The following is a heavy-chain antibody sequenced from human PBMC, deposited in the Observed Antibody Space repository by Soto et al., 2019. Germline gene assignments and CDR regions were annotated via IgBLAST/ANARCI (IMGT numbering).Heavy chain of an antibody. D-gene: IGHD5-18*01. CDR3: ARGGFSYGTGIEH. J-gene: IGHJ5*02. CDR2: KKQDGSEE. V-gene: IGHV3-7*01. CDR1: GVSISRYR. Sequence: PGGSLRLTCAASGVSISRYRKSWVRQAPGKGLEWVADKKQDGSEEYYVDSVKGRFTVSRDNAKNSVYLQLTSLRVEDTALYYCARGGFSYGTGIEHWGQGALVTVSS.